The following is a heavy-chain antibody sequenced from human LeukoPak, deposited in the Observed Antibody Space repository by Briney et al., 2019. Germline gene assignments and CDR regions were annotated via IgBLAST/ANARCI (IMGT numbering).Heavy chain of an antibody. CDR2: IGSGT. V-gene: IGHV3-23*01. J-gene: IGHJ4*02. CDR1: GFTFSSYA. CDR3: AKKAQYNGNYPLDY. Sequence: SGGSLRLSCGASGFTFSSYAMSWVRQAPGKGLEWVSAIGSGTYYADSVKGRFTISRDNSKNTLYLQMNSLRAEDTALYFCAKKAQYNGNYPLDYWGQGTLVTVSS. D-gene: IGHD1-26*01.